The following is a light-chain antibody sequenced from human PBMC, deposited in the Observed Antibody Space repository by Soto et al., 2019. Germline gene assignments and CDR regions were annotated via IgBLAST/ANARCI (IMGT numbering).Light chain of an antibody. CDR3: QKYGSLPPIT. J-gene: IGKJ5*01. CDR1: QSVSSSY. V-gene: IGKV3D-20*01. CDR2: DAS. Sequence: TQSPSTLSGSVGDRVIITCRASQSVSSSYLAWYQQKPGLAPRLLIYDASIRATGIPDRFSGSGSGTDFTLTISRLEPEDSAVYYCQKYGSLPPITFGQGTRLEIK.